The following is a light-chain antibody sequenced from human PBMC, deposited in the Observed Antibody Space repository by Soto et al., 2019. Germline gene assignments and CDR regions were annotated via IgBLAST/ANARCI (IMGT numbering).Light chain of an antibody. CDR3: QQRSNWPPKVT. Sequence: ENVLTQSPATLSLSPGERATLSCRASQSVSSYLAWYQQKPGQAPRLLIYDASNRATGIPARFSGSGSGTDFTLTISSLEPEDFAVYYCQQRSNWPPKVTFGGGTKVEIK. CDR1: QSVSSY. V-gene: IGKV3-11*01. J-gene: IGKJ4*01. CDR2: DAS.